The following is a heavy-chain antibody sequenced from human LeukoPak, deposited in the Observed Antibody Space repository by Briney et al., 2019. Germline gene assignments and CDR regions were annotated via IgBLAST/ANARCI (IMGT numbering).Heavy chain of an antibody. CDR3: ARLYSGTYDDY. CDR1: GGSISSSSYY. J-gene: IGHJ4*02. Sequence: KPSETLSLTCTVSGGSISSSSYYWGWIRQPPGKGLGWIGSIYYSGSTYYNPSLKSRVTISVDTSKNQFSLKLSSVTAADTAVYYCARLYSGTYDDYWGQGTLVTVSS. D-gene: IGHD1-26*01. CDR2: IYYSGST. V-gene: IGHV4-39*01.